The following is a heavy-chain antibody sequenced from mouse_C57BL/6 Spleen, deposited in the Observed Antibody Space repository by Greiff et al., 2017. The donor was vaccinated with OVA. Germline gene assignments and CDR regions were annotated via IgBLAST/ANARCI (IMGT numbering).Heavy chain of an antibody. V-gene: IGHV1-69*01. J-gene: IGHJ4*01. D-gene: IGHD1-1*01. CDR3: GFITTVVGGDYAMDY. CDR2: IDPSDSYT. CDR1: GYTFTSYW. Sequence: QVQLQQPGAELVMPGASVKLSCKASGYTFTSYWMHWVKQRPGQGLEWIGEIDPSDSYTNYNQKFKGKSTLTVDKSSSTAYMQLSSLTSEDSAVYYCGFITTVVGGDYAMDYWGQGTSVTVSS.